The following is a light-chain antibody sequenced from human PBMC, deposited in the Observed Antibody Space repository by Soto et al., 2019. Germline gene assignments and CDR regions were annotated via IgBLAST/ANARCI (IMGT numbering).Light chain of an antibody. CDR1: QSITSSN. CDR2: GAS. J-gene: IGKJ1*01. CDR3: HQYGTSPRT. V-gene: IGKV3-20*01. Sequence: EIVLTQSPGTLSLSPGERATLSCRASQSITSSNLAWYQQKPGQAPRLLIYGASSRATGIPDRFSGSGSGTDFTLTISRLEPEDFAVYYCHQYGTSPRTFGQGTKVEIK.